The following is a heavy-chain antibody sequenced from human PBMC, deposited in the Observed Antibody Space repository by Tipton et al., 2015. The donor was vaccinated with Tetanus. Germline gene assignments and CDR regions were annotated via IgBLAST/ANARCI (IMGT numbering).Heavy chain of an antibody. CDR3: AGEGDSSGYYRSPTDAFDV. V-gene: IGHV3-21*06. CDR1: GFTFSDYS. CDR2: ISSRSSYI. D-gene: IGHD3-22*01. Sequence: SLRLSCAGSGFTFSDYSMTWVRQAPGKGLEWISSISSRSSYIYYADSVKGRFTISRDNAKNSLYLQLNSLRDEDTAVYYCAGEGDSSGYYRSPTDAFDVWGQGTIVFVSS. J-gene: IGHJ3*01.